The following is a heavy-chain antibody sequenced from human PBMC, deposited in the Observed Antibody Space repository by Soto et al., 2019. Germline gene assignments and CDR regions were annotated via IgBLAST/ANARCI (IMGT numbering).Heavy chain of an antibody. V-gene: IGHV1-18*01. CDR1: GYTFTSYG. Sequence: QVQLVQSGAEVKKPGASVKVSCKASGYTFTSYGISWVRQAPGQGLEWMGWISAYNSNTNYAQKLQGRVTMTTDTSTSTAYMELRSLRSDDTAVYYCARDSYYYGSGSYQFAFDIWGQGTMVTVSS. J-gene: IGHJ3*02. D-gene: IGHD3-10*01. CDR2: ISAYNSNT. CDR3: ARDSYYYGSGSYQFAFDI.